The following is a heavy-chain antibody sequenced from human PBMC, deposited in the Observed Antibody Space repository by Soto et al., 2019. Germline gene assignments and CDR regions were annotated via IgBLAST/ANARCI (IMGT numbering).Heavy chain of an antibody. CDR2: ISYDGSKK. CDR3: ARGVSDCYFEICYQH. V-gene: IGHV3-30*04. J-gene: IGHJ1*01. D-gene: IGHD2-21*02. Sequence: QVQLVESGGGVVQPGRSLRLSCAASGFTFSSYAMHWVRQAPGKGLEWVAVISYDGSKKYYADSVKGRFTISRDNSKNRLNQQMNSMRGDDKTVEYCARGVSDCYFEICYQHWGQGTLVTVSS. CDR1: GFTFSSYA.